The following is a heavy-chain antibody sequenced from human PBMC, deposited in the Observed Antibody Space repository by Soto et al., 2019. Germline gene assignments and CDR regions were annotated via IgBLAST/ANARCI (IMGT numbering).Heavy chain of an antibody. CDR3: ARGTHLSKQQLEQNPFDY. J-gene: IGHJ4*02. CDR2: TYYRSKWYN. Sequence: PSQTLSLTCAISGDSVSSNSAAWNWIRQSPSRGLEWLGRTYYRSKWYNDYAVSVKSRITINPDTSKNQFSLQPNSVTPEDTAVYYCARGTHLSKQQLEQNPFDYWGQGTLVTVSS. D-gene: IGHD6-13*01. CDR1: GDSVSSNSAA. V-gene: IGHV6-1*01.